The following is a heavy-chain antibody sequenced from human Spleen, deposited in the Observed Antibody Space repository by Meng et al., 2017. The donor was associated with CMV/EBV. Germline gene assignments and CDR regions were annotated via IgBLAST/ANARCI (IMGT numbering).Heavy chain of an antibody. V-gene: IGHV3-13*01. CDR3: ARARSPTHFDY. Sequence: GGSLRLSCTASGLTFSTYDFHWVRQPTGKGLEWVLSIGTVGETYSIDSVKGRFIISREDAKNSVYLQMNGLREGDTGLYYCARARSPTHFDYWGQGALVTVSS. J-gene: IGHJ4*02. CDR2: IGTVGET. CDR1: GLTFSTYD.